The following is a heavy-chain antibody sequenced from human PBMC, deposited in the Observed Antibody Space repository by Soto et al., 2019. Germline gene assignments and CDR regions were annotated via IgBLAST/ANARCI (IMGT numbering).Heavy chain of an antibody. CDR1: GFTLSANY. J-gene: IGHJ5*02. CDR2: IYSDDST. D-gene: IGHD2-2*01. CDR3: ARSYSTSLNWFDP. V-gene: IGHV3-53*01. Sequence: EVQLVESGGGLIQPGGSLRLSCAASGFTLSANYMSWVRQAPGKGLEWVSVIYSDDSTYYADSVKGRFTISRDNSKNTLFLQTNSLRAEDTAVYYCARSYSTSLNWFDPWGQGNLVSVSS.